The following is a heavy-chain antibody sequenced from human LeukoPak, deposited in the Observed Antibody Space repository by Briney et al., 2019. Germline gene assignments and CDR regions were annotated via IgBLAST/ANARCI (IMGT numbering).Heavy chain of an antibody. CDR1: GGTFSSYA. V-gene: IGHV1-69*13. D-gene: IGHD6-13*01. J-gene: IGHJ2*01. Sequence: SVKVSCKASGGTFSSYAISWVRQAPGQGLEWMGGIIPIFGTANYAQKFQGRVTITADESTSTAYMELRSLRSDDTAVYYCARDHQGEGIAAAYWYFDLWGRGTLVTVSS. CDR3: ARDHQGEGIAAAYWYFDL. CDR2: IIPIFGTA.